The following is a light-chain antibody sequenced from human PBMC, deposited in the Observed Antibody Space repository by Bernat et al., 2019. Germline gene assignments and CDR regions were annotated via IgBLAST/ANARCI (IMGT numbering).Light chain of an antibody. V-gene: IGKV3-11*01. CDR3: QQRSNWPPIIT. Sequence: EIVLTQSPATLSLSPGERATLSCRASQSVSSNLAWYQQKPGQAPRLLIYDASNRATGIPARFSGSGSGTDFTLTISSLDPEDFAVYYCQQRSNWPPIITFGPGTKVDIK. CDR1: QSVSSN. CDR2: DAS. J-gene: IGKJ3*01.